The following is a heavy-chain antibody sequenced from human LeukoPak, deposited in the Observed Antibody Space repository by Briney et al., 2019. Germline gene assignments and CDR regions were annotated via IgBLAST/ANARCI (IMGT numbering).Heavy chain of an antibody. D-gene: IGHD1-14*01. CDR3: ARNQRRLDY. V-gene: IGHV3-7*01. Sequence: GGSLRLSCAASGFTFSSYWMSWVRQAPGKGRELVANIKQDGSEKYYVDSVKGRFTISRQNAKNSLYLQMNSLRAEDTAVYYCARNQRRLDYWGQGTLVTVSS. CDR2: IKQDGSEK. CDR1: GFTFSSYW. J-gene: IGHJ4*02.